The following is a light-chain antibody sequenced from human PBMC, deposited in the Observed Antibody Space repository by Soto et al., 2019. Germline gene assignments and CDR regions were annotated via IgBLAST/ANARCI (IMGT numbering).Light chain of an antibody. CDR1: QGITSS. V-gene: IGKV1-13*02. J-gene: IGKJ4*01. CDR3: QQFYSYPLT. Sequence: AIQLTQSPSSLSASVGDRVTITCRASQGITSSFAWYQQKPGKAPQVLIYDASTLESGVPSRFSGSGSGTDFTLTISSLQPEDFATYFCQQFYSYPLTFGGGTKVEIK. CDR2: DAS.